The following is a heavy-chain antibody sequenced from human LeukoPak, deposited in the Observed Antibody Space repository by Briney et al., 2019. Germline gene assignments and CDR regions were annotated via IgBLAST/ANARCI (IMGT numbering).Heavy chain of an antibody. D-gene: IGHD6-25*01. CDR1: GGSISSGGYY. CDR2: IYYSGST. CDR3: AREAAILAAAISASTGFDP. Sequence: SETLSLTCTVSGGSISSGGYYWSWIRQHPGKGLEWIGYIYYSGSTYYNPSLKSRVTISVDTSKNQFSLKLSSVTAADTAVYYCAREAAILAAAISASTGFDPWGQGTLVTVSS. J-gene: IGHJ5*02. V-gene: IGHV4-31*03.